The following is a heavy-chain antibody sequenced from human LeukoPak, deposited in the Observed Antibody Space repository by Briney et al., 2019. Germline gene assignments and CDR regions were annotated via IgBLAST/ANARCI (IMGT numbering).Heavy chain of an antibody. CDR3: ARDIAVGKVDAFDI. CDR1: GFTFSRNC. J-gene: IGHJ3*02. CDR2: IEEDGSEK. D-gene: IGHD6-19*01. V-gene: IGHV3-7*01. Sequence: PGGSLRLSCVVSGFTFSRNCMTWVRQAPGKGLEWVANIEEDGSEKYYGDFVKGRFTISRDNAKNSLYLQMNSLRAEDTAVYYCARDIAVGKVDAFDIWGQGTMVTVSS.